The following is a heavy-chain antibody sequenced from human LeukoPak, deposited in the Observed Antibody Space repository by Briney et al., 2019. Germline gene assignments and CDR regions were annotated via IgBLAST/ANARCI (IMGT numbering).Heavy chain of an antibody. J-gene: IGHJ3*02. CDR3: ARKAATGRQNAFDI. CDR2: ISSSSSTI. D-gene: IGHD6-13*01. Sequence: GGSLRLSCAASGFTFSSYSMNWVRQAPGKGLEWVSYISSSSSTIYYADSVKGRFTISRDDAKNSLYLQMNSLRAEDTAVYYCARKAATGRQNAFDIWGQGTMVTVSS. V-gene: IGHV3-48*01. CDR1: GFTFSSYS.